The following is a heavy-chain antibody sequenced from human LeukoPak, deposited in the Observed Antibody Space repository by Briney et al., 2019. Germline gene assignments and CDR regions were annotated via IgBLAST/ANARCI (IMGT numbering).Heavy chain of an antibody. D-gene: IGHD3-16*02. CDR3: ARDRGYDYVWGSYRYTDY. CDR2: IYYSGST. Sequence: SETLSLTCTVSGGSISSYYWSWIRQPPGKGLEWIGYIYYSGSTYYNPSLKSRVTISVDTSKNQFSLKLSSVTAADTAVYYCARDRGYDYVWGSYRYTDYWGQETLVTVSS. CDR1: GGSISSYY. V-gene: IGHV4-59*12. J-gene: IGHJ4*02.